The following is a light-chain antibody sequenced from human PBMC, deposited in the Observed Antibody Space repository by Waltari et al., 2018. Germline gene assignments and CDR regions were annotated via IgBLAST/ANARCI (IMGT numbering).Light chain of an antibody. Sequence: DIQMTQSPSTLSASVGDRVTITCRARHSISTWLAWYQQKTGKAPKLLIYEAASLENGVPSRFSGSGSGTEFTLTISSLQPDDFATYYCQQFNTYPIPFGRGTKVDIK. CDR2: EAA. CDR1: HSISTW. J-gene: IGKJ3*01. V-gene: IGKV1-5*03. CDR3: QQFNTYPIP.